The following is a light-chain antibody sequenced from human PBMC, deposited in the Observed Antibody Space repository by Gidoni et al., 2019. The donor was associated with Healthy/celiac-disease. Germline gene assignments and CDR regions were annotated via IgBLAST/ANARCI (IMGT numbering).Light chain of an antibody. V-gene: IGKV3-20*01. J-gene: IGKJ2*01. Sequence: EIVLTPSHGTRSLSPGERATLSCRASQSVSNRYLAWYQQKPGQDPRLLIYGASSRATGIPDRFSGSGSGTDFTLTISRLEPEDFAVYYCQQYGSSPYTFGQGTKLEIK. CDR3: QQYGSSPYT. CDR2: GAS. CDR1: QSVSNRY.